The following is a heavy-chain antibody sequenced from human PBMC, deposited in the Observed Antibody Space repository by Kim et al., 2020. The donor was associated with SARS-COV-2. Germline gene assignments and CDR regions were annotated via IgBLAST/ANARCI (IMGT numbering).Heavy chain of an antibody. CDR2: ISSSSSTI. CDR3: ASKLGIAAAGRGYYYYGMDV. D-gene: IGHD6-13*01. CDR1: GFTFSSYS. V-gene: IGHV3-48*02. Sequence: GGSLRLSCAASGFTFSSYSMNWVRQAPGKGLEWVSYISSSSSTIYYADSVKGRFTISRDNAKNSLYLQMNSLRDEDTAVYYCASKLGIAAAGRGYYYYGMDVWGQGTTVTVSS. J-gene: IGHJ6*02.